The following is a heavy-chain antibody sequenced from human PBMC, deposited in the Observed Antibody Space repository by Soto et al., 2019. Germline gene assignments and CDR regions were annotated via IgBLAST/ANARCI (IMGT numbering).Heavy chain of an antibody. CDR3: ARVGGAPLGAFDI. CDR2: IFYSGST. V-gene: IGHV4-59*01. Sequence: SETLSLTCTVSGGSITSYYWSWIRQPPGKGLEWIGYIFYSGSTKYNPSLTSRVTLSIDTSKNQLSLKLTSVNAADTAVYYCARVGGAPLGAFDIWGQGTMVTVS. J-gene: IGHJ3*02. D-gene: IGHD3-16*01. CDR1: GGSITSYY.